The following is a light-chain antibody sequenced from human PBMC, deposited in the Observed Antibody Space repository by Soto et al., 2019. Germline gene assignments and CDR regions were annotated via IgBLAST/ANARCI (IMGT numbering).Light chain of an antibody. CDR3: QQYGSAPLT. V-gene: IGKV3-20*01. Sequence: EIVLTQSPGTLSLSPGERATLSCRASQSVSATYLAWYQQKPGQAPGLLIYDASSRATDTPDRFSGSGSGTDYTLTISSLEPEDFAVYYCQQYGSAPLTFGQGTKVEI. CDR1: QSVSATY. J-gene: IGKJ1*01. CDR2: DAS.